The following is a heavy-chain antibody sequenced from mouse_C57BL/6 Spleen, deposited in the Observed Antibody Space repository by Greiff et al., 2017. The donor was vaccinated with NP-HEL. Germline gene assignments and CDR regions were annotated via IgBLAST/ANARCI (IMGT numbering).Heavy chain of an antibody. CDR2: IYPRSGNT. CDR3: ARRDGYAMDY. CDR1: GYTFTSYG. D-gene: IGHD3-3*01. Sequence: QVQLQQSGAELARPGASVKLSCKASGYTFTSYGISWVKQRTGQGLEWIGEIYPRSGNTYYNKKFKGKATLTADKSSSTAYMELRSLTSEDSAVYFCARRDGYAMDYWGQGTSVTVSS. J-gene: IGHJ4*01. V-gene: IGHV1-81*01.